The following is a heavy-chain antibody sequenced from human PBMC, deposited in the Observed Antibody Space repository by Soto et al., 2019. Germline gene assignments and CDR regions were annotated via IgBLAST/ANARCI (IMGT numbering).Heavy chain of an antibody. CDR1: GFTFSSYD. CDR2: IGTAGDT. V-gene: IGHV3-13*04. D-gene: IGHD2-15*01. Sequence: EVQLVESGGGLVQPGGSPRLSCAASGFTFSSYDMHWVRQATGKGLEWVSAIGTAGDTYYPGSVKGRFTISRENAKNSLYLQMNSLRAGDTAVYYCARGATFTNWYFDLWGRGTLVTVSS. CDR3: ARGATFTNWYFDL. J-gene: IGHJ2*01.